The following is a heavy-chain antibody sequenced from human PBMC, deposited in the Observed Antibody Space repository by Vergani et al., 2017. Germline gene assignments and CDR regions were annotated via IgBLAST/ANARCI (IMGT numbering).Heavy chain of an antibody. V-gene: IGHV3-23*01. CDR2: LTGGGGST. D-gene: IGHD3-10*01. CDR1: GFTFSTYA. Sequence: EVQLLESGGSLKQPGGSVRLSCAASGFTFSTYAMHWVRQAPGKGLEWVSALTGGGGSTYYADSFKGRFIISRDNSRDTLYLQMKSLRPEDTAWYYCAKAGSGTSGGLQNNLYMEVWGKGTTVTVS. J-gene: IGHJ6*03. CDR3: AKAGSGTSGGLQNNLYMEV.